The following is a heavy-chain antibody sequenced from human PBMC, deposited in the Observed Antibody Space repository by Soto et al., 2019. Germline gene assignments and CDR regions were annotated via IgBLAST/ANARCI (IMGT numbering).Heavy chain of an antibody. CDR1: GFTVSNYG. D-gene: IGHD3-3*01. CDR2: ISYDGNNR. J-gene: IGHJ4*02. V-gene: IGHV3-30*03. CDR3: ASTWSGYYYFDS. Sequence: PGGSLRLSCAASGFTVSNYGMHWVRQAPGKGLEWVAVISYDGNNRYYGDSVKGRFTISRDNSKNTVYLQMNSLRVEDTAVYYCASTWSGYYYFDSWGQGTLVTVSS.